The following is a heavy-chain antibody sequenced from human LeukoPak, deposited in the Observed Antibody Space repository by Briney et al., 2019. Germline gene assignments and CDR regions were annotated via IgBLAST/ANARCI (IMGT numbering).Heavy chain of an antibody. J-gene: IGHJ4*02. Sequence: ASVKVSCKASGYTFTSYGVSWVRQAPGQGLEWMGWISTYNGDTNYAQKLQGRVTMTTDTSTNTAYMELRSLRSDDTAVYYCAREGLGESTLDYWGQGTLVTVSS. CDR2: ISTYNGDT. CDR3: AREGLGESTLDY. V-gene: IGHV1-18*01. D-gene: IGHD3-16*01. CDR1: GYTFTSYG.